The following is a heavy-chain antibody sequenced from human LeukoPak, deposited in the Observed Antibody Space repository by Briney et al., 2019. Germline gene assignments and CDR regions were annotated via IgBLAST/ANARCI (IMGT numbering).Heavy chain of an antibody. CDR1: GFTFSSYH. Sequence: GASVKVSCKAFGFTFSSYHIPWVRQAPGQGLEWMGIIKPRDDSTIYAQKFQGRLITTWDTSTSTAYMELSSLRSDDTALYYCARDFVWAVDYWGQGSLVTVSS. V-gene: IGHV1-46*01. CDR2: IKPRDDST. D-gene: IGHD3-16*01. J-gene: IGHJ4*02. CDR3: ARDFVWAVDY.